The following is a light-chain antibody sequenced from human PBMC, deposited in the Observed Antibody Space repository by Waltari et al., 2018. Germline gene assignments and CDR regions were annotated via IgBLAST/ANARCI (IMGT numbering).Light chain of an antibody. Sequence: EIVMTQSPATLSVSPGESATLSCRASQSVSSNLAWYQQKPGQAPRLLIYGASTRATGIPARFSGSGSGTEFTLTISSLQSEDFAVYYCQQYNNWPPWYTFGQGTKLEIK. CDR2: GAS. CDR3: QQYNNWPPWYT. J-gene: IGKJ2*01. CDR1: QSVSSN. V-gene: IGKV3-15*01.